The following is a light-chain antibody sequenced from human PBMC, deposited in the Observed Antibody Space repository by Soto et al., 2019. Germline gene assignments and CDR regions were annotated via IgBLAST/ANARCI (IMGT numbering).Light chain of an antibody. CDR2: GAS. CDR1: QSISSS. CDR3: QQYNDWRYT. Sequence: EIVMTQSPATLSVSPGERATLSCRASQSISSSLAWYQLKPGQAHRLLIYGASTRATGIPARFSGSGSVTEFTLTISSLQAEDFAVYYCQQYNDWRYTFGQGTKLEIK. V-gene: IGKV3-15*01. J-gene: IGKJ2*01.